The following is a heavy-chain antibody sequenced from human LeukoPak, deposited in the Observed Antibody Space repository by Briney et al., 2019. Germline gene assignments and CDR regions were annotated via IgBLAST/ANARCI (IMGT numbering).Heavy chain of an antibody. CDR1: GFRFEDHA. CDR2: ISGDGGTT. D-gene: IGHD2-2*03. V-gene: IGHV3-43*02. Sequence: PGGSLRLSCVASGFRFEDHAMYWVRQAPGKGLEWVSVISGDGGTTYYADSVKGRFTISRDNSKKSLYLQVNSLRAEDTALYYCTNGFCSFSRCLPNNWGQGTLVTVSS. J-gene: IGHJ4*02. CDR3: TNGFCSFSRCLPNN.